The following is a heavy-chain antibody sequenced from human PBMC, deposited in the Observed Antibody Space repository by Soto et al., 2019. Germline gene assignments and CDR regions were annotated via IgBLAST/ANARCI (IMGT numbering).Heavy chain of an antibody. D-gene: IGHD2-21*02. CDR1: GFTFSSYN. CDR3: AKQADLIGHKYGACFDF. Sequence: PGGSQRLSCAASGFTFSSYNLNWVRQAPGQGLEWVSTITGSGVSTYYADSVKGRFTISRDNSKDRLYLQMNSLRADDTAVYYCAKQADLIGHKYGACFDFWGHGTLGTVSA. CDR2: ITGSGVST. J-gene: IGHJ4*01. V-gene: IGHV3-23*01.